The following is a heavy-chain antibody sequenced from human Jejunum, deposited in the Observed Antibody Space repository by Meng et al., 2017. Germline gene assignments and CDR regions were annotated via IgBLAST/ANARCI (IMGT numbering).Heavy chain of an antibody. Sequence: QVHPQQSGPGLVKPSQPPSLPCAISGDSVASNSAAWNWIRQSPSRGLEWLGRTYYRSKYYNDYALSVKSRITINPDTSKNQFSLQLNSVTPEDTAIYYCARDWGDVRGGFDFWGQGTLVTVSS. CDR1: GDSVASNSAA. CDR3: ARDWGDVRGGFDF. D-gene: IGHD3-10*02. CDR2: TYYRSKYYN. J-gene: IGHJ4*02. V-gene: IGHV6-1*01.